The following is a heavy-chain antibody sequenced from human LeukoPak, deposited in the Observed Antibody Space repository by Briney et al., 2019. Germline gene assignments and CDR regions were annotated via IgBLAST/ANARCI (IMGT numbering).Heavy chain of an antibody. CDR1: GLTFSSHW. D-gene: IGHD3-10*01. V-gene: IGHV3-7*01. CDR2: IKEDVSAR. J-gene: IGHJ4*02. CDR3: ARGPPYGSRSDFFDY. Sequence: GGSLRLSCAASGLTFSSHWMTWVRQAPGKGLEWVASIKEDVSARNYVDSVKGRFTISRDNAKNSLYLQMNSLRVEDTAVYYCARGPPYGSRSDFFDYWGLGTLVTVSS.